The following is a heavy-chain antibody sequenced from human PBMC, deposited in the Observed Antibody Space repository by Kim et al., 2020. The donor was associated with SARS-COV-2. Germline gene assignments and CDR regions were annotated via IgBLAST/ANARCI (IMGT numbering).Heavy chain of an antibody. J-gene: IGHJ6*02. V-gene: IGHV3-23*01. CDR1: GFTFSSYA. CDR3: AKARDGYYYGSGSYYLSWYYYYGMDV. Sequence: GGSLRLSCAASGFTFSSYAMSWVRQAPGKGLEWVSAISGSGGSTYYADSVKGRFTISRDNSKNTLYLQMNSLRAEDTAVYYCAKARDGYYYGSGSYYLSWYYYYGMDVWGQGTTVTVSS. D-gene: IGHD3-10*01. CDR2: ISGSGGST.